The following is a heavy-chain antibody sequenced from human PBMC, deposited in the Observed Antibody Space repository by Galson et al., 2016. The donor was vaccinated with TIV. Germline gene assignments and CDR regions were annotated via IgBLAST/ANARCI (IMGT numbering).Heavy chain of an antibody. CDR2: INAGNGNT. D-gene: IGHD1-1*01. Sequence: SVKVSCKASGYTFTNYIMHWVRQAPGQRLEWMGWINAGNGNTKYTQKFQGRVTITRDTSASTAYMELSSLRSEDTAVYYCARDPGYFVYWGQGILVTVSS. CDR1: GYTFTNYI. J-gene: IGHJ4*02. V-gene: IGHV1-3*01. CDR3: ARDPGYFVY.